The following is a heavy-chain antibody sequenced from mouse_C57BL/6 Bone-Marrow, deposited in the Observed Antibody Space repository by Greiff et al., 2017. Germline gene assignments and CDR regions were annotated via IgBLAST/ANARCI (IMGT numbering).Heavy chain of an antibody. D-gene: IGHD2-2*01. Sequence: QVQLKESGPELVKPGASVKISCKASGYAFSSSCMNWVKQRPGKGLEWIGRIDPGDGDTDYNGKFKGKATMTADTSSSTAYMQLSSLTSEDSAVYFCTRLGYYFDDWGPGTTLTVSS. CDR2: IDPGDGDT. J-gene: IGHJ2*01. CDR1: GYAFSSSC. CDR3: TRLGYYFDD. V-gene: IGHV1-82*01.